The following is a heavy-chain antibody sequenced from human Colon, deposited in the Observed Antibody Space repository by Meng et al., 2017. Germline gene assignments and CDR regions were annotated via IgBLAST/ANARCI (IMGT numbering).Heavy chain of an antibody. V-gene: IGHV5-51*01. CDR2: INPVNSDT. CDR3: AIRPAITGAPFQY. CDR1: GYSFTSYW. D-gene: IGHD1-14*01. J-gene: IGHJ4*02. Sequence: GESLKISCKGSGYSFTSYWIGWVRQMPGKGLEWIALINPVNSDTRYGPSFQGQVAISVDTSINTAHLQLTTLKASDTALYYCAIRPAITGAPFQYWGQGTRVNGYS.